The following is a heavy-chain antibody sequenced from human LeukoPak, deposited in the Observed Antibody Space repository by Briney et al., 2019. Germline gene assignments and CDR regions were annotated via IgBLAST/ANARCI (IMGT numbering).Heavy chain of an antibody. D-gene: IGHD2-21*02. V-gene: IGHV6-1*01. CDR3: ARNCGSDCFSVWFDP. J-gene: IGHJ5*02. CDR1: GDSVSSNSAA. CDR2: TYYRSRWHN. Sequence: SQTLSLTCAISGDSVSSNSAAWNWIRQSPSRGLEWLGRTYYRSRWHNDYAVSMKGRITINPDTSKNQFSLQLNSVTPDDTAVYYCARNCGSDCFSVWFDPWGQGTLVTVSS.